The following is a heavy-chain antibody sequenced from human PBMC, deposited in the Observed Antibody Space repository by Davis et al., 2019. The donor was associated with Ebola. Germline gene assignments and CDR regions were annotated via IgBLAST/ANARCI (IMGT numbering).Heavy chain of an antibody. V-gene: IGHV3-74*01. CDR3: GLQGYSGYVY. D-gene: IGHD5-12*01. Sequence: GESLKISCAASGFTFSSYWMHWVRQAPGKGLVWVSRINGDGSRTSYADSVKGRFTISRDNSKNTLYLQMNTLRVEDTAMYYCGLQGYSGYVYWGRGTLITVSS. J-gene: IGHJ4*02. CDR2: INGDGSRT. CDR1: GFTFSSYW.